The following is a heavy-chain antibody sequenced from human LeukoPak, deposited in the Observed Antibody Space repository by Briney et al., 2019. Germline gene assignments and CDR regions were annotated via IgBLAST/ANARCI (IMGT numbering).Heavy chain of an antibody. CDR2: ISYDGSNK. CDR3: ARDNDYVWGSYLNPLDY. Sequence: GGSLRLSCAASGFTFSSYAMHWVRQAPGKGLEWVAVISYDGSNKYYADSVKDRFTISRDNSKNTLYLQMNSLRAEDTAVYYCARDNDYVWGSYLNPLDYWGQGTLVTVSS. D-gene: IGHD3-16*02. CDR1: GFTFSSYA. V-gene: IGHV3-30-3*01. J-gene: IGHJ4*02.